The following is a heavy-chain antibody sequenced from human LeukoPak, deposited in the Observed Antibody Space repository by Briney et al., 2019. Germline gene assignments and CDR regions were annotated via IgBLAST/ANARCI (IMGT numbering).Heavy chain of an antibody. D-gene: IGHD6-13*01. CDR1: GFTFSDYY. J-gene: IGHJ4*02. Sequence: GGSLRLSCAASGFTFSDYYMTWIRQAPGKGLEWVSYISSGTTTYYADSVKGRFTISRDNAGNSLYLQMSSLRAEDTAVYYCARRAASGRYFDYWGQGTPVTASS. CDR2: ISSGTTT. CDR3: ARRAASGRYFDY. V-gene: IGHV3-11*01.